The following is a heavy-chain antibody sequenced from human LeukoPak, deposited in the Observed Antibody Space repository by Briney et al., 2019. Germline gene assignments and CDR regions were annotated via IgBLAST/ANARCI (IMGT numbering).Heavy chain of an antibody. V-gene: IGHV4-34*01. CDR2: INHSGST. J-gene: IGHJ5*02. Sequence: SETLSLTCAVYGGSFSGYYWSWIRQPPEKGLEWIGEINHSGSTNYNPSLKSRVTISVDTSKNQFSLKLSSVTAADTAVYYCARGRRGVLSLDPWGQGTLVTVSS. CDR1: GGSFSGYY. CDR3: ARGRRGVLSLDP. D-gene: IGHD2-8*01.